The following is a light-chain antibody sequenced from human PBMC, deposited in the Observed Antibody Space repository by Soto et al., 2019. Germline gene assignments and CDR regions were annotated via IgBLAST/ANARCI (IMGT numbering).Light chain of an antibody. CDR2: DVS. CDR3: CSYAGSYTFDV. CDR1: SCDVGGYNY. J-gene: IGLJ1*01. Sequence: QSALTQPRSVSGSPGQAVTLSCTGTSCDVGGYNYVSWYQQHPGKAPKLMIYDVSKRPSGVHDRFSGSKSGNTASLTISGRQAEDEADYYCCSYAGSYTFDVFGTGTKLTVL. V-gene: IGLV2-11*01.